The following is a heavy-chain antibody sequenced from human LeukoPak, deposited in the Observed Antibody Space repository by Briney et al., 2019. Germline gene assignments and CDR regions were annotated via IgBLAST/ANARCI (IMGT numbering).Heavy chain of an antibody. CDR1: GGSISSYY. V-gene: IGHV4-59*08. Sequence: SETLSLACAVSGGSISSYYWSWIRQPPGKGLEWIGYTHYSGSTDYNPSLKTRVTISVDTSKNQFSLKLSSVTAADTAVYYCARGAAGTVPFDYWGQGTLVTVSS. CDR2: THYSGST. CDR3: ARGAAGTVPFDY. D-gene: IGHD6-13*01. J-gene: IGHJ4*02.